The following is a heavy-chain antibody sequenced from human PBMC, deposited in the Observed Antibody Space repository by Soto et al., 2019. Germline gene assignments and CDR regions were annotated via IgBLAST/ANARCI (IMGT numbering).Heavy chain of an antibody. J-gene: IGHJ4*02. CDR3: ARELEWELPDY. D-gene: IGHD1-26*01. CDR2: ISAYNGNT. CDR1: GYTFTSYG. V-gene: IGHV1-18*01. Sequence: GESLKISCKGSGYTFTSYGISWVRQAPGQGLEWMGWISAYNGNTNYAQKLQGRVTMTTDTSTSTAYMELRSLRSDDTAVYYCARELEWELPDYWGQGTLVTVSS.